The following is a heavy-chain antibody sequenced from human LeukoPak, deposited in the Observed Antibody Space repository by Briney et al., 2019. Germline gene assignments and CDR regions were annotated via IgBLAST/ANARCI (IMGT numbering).Heavy chain of an antibody. J-gene: IGHJ4*02. V-gene: IGHV3-43*01. CDR2: VSWNSDHT. CDR3: AKDFQGIVGATQIDF. CDR1: GFKFDDYT. Sequence: GGSLRLSCAASGFKFDDYTMHWVRQPPGKGLEWVSLVSWNSDHTSYADSVKGRFTISRDNSKNSLYLEMSSLRIEDTAFYYCAKDFQGIVGATQIDFWGQGTLVTVSS. D-gene: IGHD1-26*01.